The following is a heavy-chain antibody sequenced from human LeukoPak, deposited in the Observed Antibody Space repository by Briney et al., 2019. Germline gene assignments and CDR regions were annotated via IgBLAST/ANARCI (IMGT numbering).Heavy chain of an antibody. CDR2: INHSGST. D-gene: IGHD3-9*01. CDR3: ARLRYFDWLFPRNWFDP. CDR1: GGSFGGYY. J-gene: IGHJ5*02. V-gene: IGHV4-34*01. Sequence: PSETLSLTCAVYGGSFGGYYWSWIRQPPGKGLEWIGEINHSGSTNYNPSLKSRVTISVDTSKNQFSLKLSSVTAADTAVYYCARLRYFDWLFPRNWFDPWGQGTLVTVSS.